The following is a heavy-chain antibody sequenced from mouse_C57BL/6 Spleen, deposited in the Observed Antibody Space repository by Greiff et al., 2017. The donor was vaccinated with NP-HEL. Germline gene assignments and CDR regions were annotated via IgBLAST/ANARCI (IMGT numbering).Heavy chain of an antibody. CDR3: ARKITTVVATDWYFDV. Sequence: QVQLKQPGAELVRPGTSVKLSCKASGYTFTSYWMHWVKQRPGQGLEWIGVIDPSDSYTNYNQKFKGKATLTVDTSSSTAYMQLSSLTSEDSAVYYCARKITTVVATDWYFDVWGTGTTVTVSS. CDR1: GYTFTSYW. V-gene: IGHV1-59*01. D-gene: IGHD1-1*01. J-gene: IGHJ1*03. CDR2: IDPSDSYT.